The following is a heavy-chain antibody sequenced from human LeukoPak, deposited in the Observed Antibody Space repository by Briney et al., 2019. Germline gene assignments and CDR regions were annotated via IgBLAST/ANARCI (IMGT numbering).Heavy chain of an antibody. Sequence: SETLSLTCTVSGGSISSGGYYWSWIRQHPGKGLEWIGYIYYSGSTYYNPSLKSRVTISVGTSKNQFSLKLSSVTAADTAVYYCARVTVWSGYLFDYWGQGTLVTVSS. D-gene: IGHD3-3*01. CDR2: IYYSGST. V-gene: IGHV4-31*03. CDR3: ARVTVWSGYLFDY. CDR1: GGSISSGGYY. J-gene: IGHJ4*02.